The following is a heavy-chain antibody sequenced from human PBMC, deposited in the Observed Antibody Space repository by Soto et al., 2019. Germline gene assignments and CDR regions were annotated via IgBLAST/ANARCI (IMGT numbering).Heavy chain of an antibody. V-gene: IGHV3-64*04. Sequence: PGGSLRLSCSVSGFTFSTYAMYWVRQPPGKGLEYVSAISATGGSAHNADSLKGRFTISRDNSKNTLYLQMNSLRAEDTAVYYCAKDLADIVVVPAADGFDYWGQGTLVTVSS. D-gene: IGHD2-2*01. CDR1: GFTFSTYA. J-gene: IGHJ4*02. CDR2: ISATGGSA. CDR3: AKDLADIVVVPAADGFDY.